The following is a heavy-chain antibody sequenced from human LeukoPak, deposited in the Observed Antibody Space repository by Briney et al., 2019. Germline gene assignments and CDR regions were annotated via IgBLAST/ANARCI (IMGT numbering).Heavy chain of an antibody. Sequence: GGSLRLSCAASGFTLSDSAIHWVRQASGKGLEWVGLIDRPAKSYATAYGASVGGRFTISRDDSKNTAYLQMDSLRAEDTAVYYCARHFYDNTFDIWGQGTMVTVSS. D-gene: IGHD2/OR15-2a*01. V-gene: IGHV3-73*01. CDR1: GFTLSDSA. CDR2: IDRPAKSYAT. J-gene: IGHJ3*02. CDR3: ARHFYDNTFDI.